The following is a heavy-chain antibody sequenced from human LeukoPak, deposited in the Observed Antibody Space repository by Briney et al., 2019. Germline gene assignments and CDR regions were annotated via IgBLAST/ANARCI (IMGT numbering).Heavy chain of an antibody. CDR3: ARLGGSRRWLQTNFDS. V-gene: IGHV4-39*01. CDR1: GGSISSSSYY. J-gene: IGHJ4*02. Sequence: SETLSLTCTVSGGSISSSSYYWGWIRQPRGKGLEWIGSIYYIGSPYYNPSLKSRVTISVDTSKNKFSLKLSSVTAADTAVYYCARLGGSRRWLQTNFDSWGQGTLVTVSS. D-gene: IGHD5-24*01. CDR2: IYYIGSP.